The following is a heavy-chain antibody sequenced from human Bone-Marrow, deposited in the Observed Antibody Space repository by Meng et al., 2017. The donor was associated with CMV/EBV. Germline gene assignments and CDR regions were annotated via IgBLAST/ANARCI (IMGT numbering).Heavy chain of an antibody. J-gene: IGHJ4*02. CDR1: GYTFTSYG. V-gene: IGHV1-18*01. CDR2: ISAYNGNT. CDR3: ARGQYSSSPEGLGY. D-gene: IGHD6-6*01. Sequence: ASVKGSCKASGYTFTSYGISWVRQAPGQGLEWMGWISAYNGNTNYAQKLQGRVTMTTDTSTSTAYMELRSLRSDDTAVYYCARGQYSSSPEGLGYWGQGTLVTVSS.